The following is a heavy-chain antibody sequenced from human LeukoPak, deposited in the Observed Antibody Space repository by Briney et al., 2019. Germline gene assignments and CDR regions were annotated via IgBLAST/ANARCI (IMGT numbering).Heavy chain of an antibody. V-gene: IGHV3-23*01. D-gene: IGHD2-15*01. CDR1: GLTFRNYA. J-gene: IGHJ4*02. Sequence: GGSLRLSCAASGLTFRNYAMSWVRQAPGKGLEWVSVICANDGNTYYADAVKGRFTISRDNSKDTLYLQMDSLRAEDTAVYYCAEGSGSSCYSPCDYWGQGILVTVSS. CDR2: ICANDGNT. CDR3: AEGSGSSCYSPCDY.